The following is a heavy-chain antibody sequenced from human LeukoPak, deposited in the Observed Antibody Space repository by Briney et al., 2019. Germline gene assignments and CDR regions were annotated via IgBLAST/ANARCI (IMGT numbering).Heavy chain of an antibody. CDR3: ARLFHPALSGNYPFDY. V-gene: IGHV4-59*01. Sequence: PSETLSLTCTVAGGSINSYYWSWIRQPPGKGLEWIAYIYYSGSTSYNPSLKSRVTISVDTSKNQFSLKLNSVTAADTAMYYCARLFHPALSGNYPFDYWGQGTLVTVSS. D-gene: IGHD1-26*01. CDR2: IYYSGST. CDR1: GGSINSYY. J-gene: IGHJ4*02.